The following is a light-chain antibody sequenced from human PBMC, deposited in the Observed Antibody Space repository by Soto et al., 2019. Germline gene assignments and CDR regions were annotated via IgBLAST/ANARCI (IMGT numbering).Light chain of an antibody. CDR2: AAS. J-gene: IGKJ2*01. V-gene: IGKV1-39*01. CDR1: QSISSSH. CDR3: QQSHDAPPYT. Sequence: DIQMTQSPSSLSASVGDRVTITCRASQSISSSHLNSYQQKPGKAPNILIDAASSLQSGVASRFSGSGSGTDFTLTNSSLQPDDVATYYYQQSHDAPPYTCDQGTKLVIK.